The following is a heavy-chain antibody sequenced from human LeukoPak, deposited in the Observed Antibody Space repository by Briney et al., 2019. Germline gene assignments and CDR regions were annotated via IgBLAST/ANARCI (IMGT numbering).Heavy chain of an antibody. CDR2: IYYSGGT. J-gene: IGHJ4*02. CDR1: GGSISSYY. Sequence: SETLSLTCTVSGGSISSYYWSWIRQPPGKGLEWIGYIYYSGGTNYNPSLKSRVTISVDTSKNQFSLKLSSVTAADTAVYYCARAPDTYFDYWGQGTLVTVSS. CDR3: ARAPDTYFDY. V-gene: IGHV4-59*01.